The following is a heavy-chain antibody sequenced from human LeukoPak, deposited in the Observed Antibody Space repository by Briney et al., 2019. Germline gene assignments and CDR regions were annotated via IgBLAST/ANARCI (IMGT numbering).Heavy chain of an antibody. CDR3: ARDRSSSSGRNYFDY. V-gene: IGHV3-21*01. D-gene: IGHD6-6*01. Sequence: GGSLRLSCAASGFTFSSYSMNWVRQAPGKGLEWVSSISSSSSYIYYADSVKGRFTVSRDNAKNSLYLQMNSLRAEDTAVYYCARDRSSSSGRNYFDYWGQGTLVTVSS. CDR1: GFTFSSYS. CDR2: ISSSSSYI. J-gene: IGHJ4*02.